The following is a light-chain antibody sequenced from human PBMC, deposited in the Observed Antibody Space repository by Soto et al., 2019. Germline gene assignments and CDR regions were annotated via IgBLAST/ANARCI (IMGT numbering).Light chain of an antibody. Sequence: DIQMSQSPSSLSASVGDRVTITCRAAESISRHLNWYQQKPGRAPDLLIYAASTLQNGVPSRFTGSGSGTEFTLTITGLQLEDFATYYCQQDYSTLATFGQGTRLEIK. V-gene: IGKV1-39*01. CDR1: ESISRH. CDR3: QQDYSTLAT. CDR2: AAS. J-gene: IGKJ5*01.